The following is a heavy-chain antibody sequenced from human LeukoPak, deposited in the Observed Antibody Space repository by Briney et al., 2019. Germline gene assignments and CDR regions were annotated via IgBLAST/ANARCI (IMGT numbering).Heavy chain of an antibody. Sequence: GGSLKLSCAASGFTFSVSAMHWVRHASGKGREWVGRIRSKANSYATAYAASVKGRFTISRDDSKNTAYLQMNSLKTEDTAVYYCTSLYYDFWSGPTEYFQHWGQGTLVTVSS. CDR1: GFTFSVSA. CDR3: TSLYYDFWSGPTEYFQH. J-gene: IGHJ1*01. D-gene: IGHD3-3*01. CDR2: IRSKANSYAT. V-gene: IGHV3-73*01.